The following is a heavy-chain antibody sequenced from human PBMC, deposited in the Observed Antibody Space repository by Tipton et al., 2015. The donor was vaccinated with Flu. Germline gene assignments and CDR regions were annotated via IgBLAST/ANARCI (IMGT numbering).Heavy chain of an antibody. Sequence: SLRLSCAASGFTFSSYAMSWVRQAPGKGLEWVSAISGSGDSTYYADSVKGRFTISRDNAKNSLYLQMNSLRAEDTAVYYCARAIGASGSLWGQGTLVTVSS. CDR3: ARAIGASGSL. D-gene: IGHD3-10*01. J-gene: IGHJ4*02. CDR2: ISGSGDST. V-gene: IGHV3-23*01. CDR1: GFTFSSYA.